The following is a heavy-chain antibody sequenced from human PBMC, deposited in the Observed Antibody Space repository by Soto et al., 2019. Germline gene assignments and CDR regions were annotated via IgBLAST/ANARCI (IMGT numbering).Heavy chain of an antibody. Sequence: SETLSLTCAVSGGSISSSNWWSWVRQPPGKGLEWIGEIYHSVSTNYNPSLKSRVTISVDTSKSQFSLKLTSVTAADSAVYYCATDARKYYDSGFSHTSNIWGPGTMVTVSS. CDR3: ATDARKYYDSGFSHTSNI. V-gene: IGHV4-4*02. CDR1: GGSISSSNW. J-gene: IGHJ3*02. CDR2: IYHSVST. D-gene: IGHD3-10*01.